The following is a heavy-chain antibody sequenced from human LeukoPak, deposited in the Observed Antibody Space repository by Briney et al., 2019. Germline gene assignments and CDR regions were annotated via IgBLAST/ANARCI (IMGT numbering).Heavy chain of an antibody. CDR3: ARLLFGDPYYYDSSGYYSPQYYFDY. CDR2: IYYSGST. CDR1: GGSISSSSYY. V-gene: IGHV4-39*07. D-gene: IGHD3-22*01. Sequence: PSETLSLTCTVSGGSISSSSYYWGWIRQPPGKGLEWIGSIYYSGSTNYNPSLKSRVTISVDKSKNQFSLKLSSVTAADTAVYYCARLLFGDPYYYDSSGYYSPQYYFDYWGQGTLVTVS. J-gene: IGHJ4*02.